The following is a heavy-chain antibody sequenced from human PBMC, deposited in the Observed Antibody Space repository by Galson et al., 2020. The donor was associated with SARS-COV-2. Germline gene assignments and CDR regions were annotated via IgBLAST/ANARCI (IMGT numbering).Heavy chain of an antibody. CDR1: GFTFSSYS. CDR2: ISSSSTYI. D-gene: IGHD6-19*01. V-gene: IGHV3-21*01. J-gene: IGHJ4*02. Sequence: LSLTCAASGFTFSSYSMNWVRQAPGKGLEWVSSISSSSTYIYYADSVKGRFTISRDNAKNSLYLQMSSLRAEDTAVYYCARDSSGWYGARDYWGQGTLVTVSS. CDR3: ARDSSGWYGARDY.